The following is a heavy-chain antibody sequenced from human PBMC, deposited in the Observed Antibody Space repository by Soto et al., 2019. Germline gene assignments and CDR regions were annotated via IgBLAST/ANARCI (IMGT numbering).Heavy chain of an antibody. V-gene: IGHV4-59*01. J-gene: IGHJ4*02. CDR1: GDSIRSYY. CDR2: IYYSGYT. CDR3: ARCFSGNYPSRPEEQYYFDS. D-gene: IGHD1-26*01. Sequence: NPXGTLALTCTVSGDSIRSYYWSWIRQPPGKGLEWIGYIYYSGYTSYNPSLKSRVTISVDTSKNQFSLKLNSVTAADTAVYYCARCFSGNYPSRPEEQYYFDSWGQGTLVTVSS.